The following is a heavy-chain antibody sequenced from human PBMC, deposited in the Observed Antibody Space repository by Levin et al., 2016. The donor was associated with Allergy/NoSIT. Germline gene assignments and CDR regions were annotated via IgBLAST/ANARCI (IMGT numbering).Heavy chain of an antibody. CDR3: ATDHYYDSSGYEARFDY. V-gene: IGHV1-69*04. J-gene: IGHJ4*02. CDR1: GGTFSSYA. CDR2: IIPILGIA. D-gene: IGHD3-22*01. Sequence: SVKVSCKASGGTFSSYAISWVRQAPGQGLEWMGRIIPILGIANYAQKFQGRVTITADKSTSTAYMELSSLRSEDTAVYYCATDHYYDSSGYEARFDYWGQGTLVTVSS.